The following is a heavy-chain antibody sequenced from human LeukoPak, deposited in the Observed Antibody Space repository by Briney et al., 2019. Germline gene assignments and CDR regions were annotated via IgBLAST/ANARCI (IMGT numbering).Heavy chain of an antibody. CDR2: ISASGDAT. V-gene: IGHV3-23*01. CDR1: GFILSSHA. J-gene: IGHJ1*01. D-gene: IGHD2-2*01. CDR3: AIGGYNNEWYQEYFQH. Sequence: GGSLRLSCAASGFILSSHAMSWVRQAPGKGLEWVSAISASGDATYYPDSVRGRFTISRDNSRNTLSLQMNSLRGEDTAVYYCAIGGYNNEWYQEYFQHWGQGTLVTVSS.